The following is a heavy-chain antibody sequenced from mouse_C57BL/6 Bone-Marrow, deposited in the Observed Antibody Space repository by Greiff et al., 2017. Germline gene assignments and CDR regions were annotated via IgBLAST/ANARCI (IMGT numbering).Heavy chain of an antibody. CDR2: IDPEDGDT. Sequence: VQLQQSGAELVRPGASVKLSCTASGYNIKDYYMHWVKQRPEQGLEWIGRIDPEDGDTKYAPKFQGKATMTADTSSNTAYLQLSSLTSEDTAVYYCTTYVYVGNFDYWGQGTTLTVSS. V-gene: IGHV14-1*01. D-gene: IGHD2-3*01. CDR1: GYNIKDYY. CDR3: TTYVYVGNFDY. J-gene: IGHJ2*01.